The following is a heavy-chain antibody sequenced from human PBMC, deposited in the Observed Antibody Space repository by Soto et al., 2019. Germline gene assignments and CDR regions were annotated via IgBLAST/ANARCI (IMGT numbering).Heavy chain of an antibody. Sequence: GGSLRLSCAASGFTFSSYDMHWVRQATGKGLEWVSAIGTAGDTYYPGSVKGRFTISRENAKNSLYLQMNSLRAGDTAVYYCARAPLREYSGYDYGDAFDIWGQGTMVTVSS. CDR3: ARAPLREYSGYDYGDAFDI. J-gene: IGHJ3*02. V-gene: IGHV3-13*01. D-gene: IGHD5-12*01. CDR1: GFTFSSYD. CDR2: IGTAGDT.